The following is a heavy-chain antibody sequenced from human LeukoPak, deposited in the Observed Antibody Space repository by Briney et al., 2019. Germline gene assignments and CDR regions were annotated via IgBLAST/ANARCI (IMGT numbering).Heavy chain of an antibody. D-gene: IGHD6-13*01. J-gene: IGHJ4*02. CDR1: GFTFSSYS. CDR2: ISSSSSYI. CDR3: ASGSSSWAYYFDY. Sequence: GGSLRLSCAASGFTFSSYSMNWVRQAPGKGLEWVSSISSSSSYIYYADSVKGRFTTSRDNAKNSLYLQMNSLRAEDTAVYYCASGSSSWAYYFDYRGQGTLVTVSS. V-gene: IGHV3-21*01.